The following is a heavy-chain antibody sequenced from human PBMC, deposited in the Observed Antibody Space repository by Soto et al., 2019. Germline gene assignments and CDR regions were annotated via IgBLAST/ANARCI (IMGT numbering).Heavy chain of an antibody. Sequence: SVEVXFNSSVYTFTFYYIHFVRHAPGQGLEWMGWINPNNGGTNYAQKFQGRVTMTRDTSITTAYMELSRLRSDDTAVYYCERGGNWNYWSYYDYWGKGTLVTV. CDR1: VYTFTFYY. CDR3: ERGGNWNYWSYYDY. CDR2: INPNNGGT. D-gene: IGHD1-7*01. V-gene: IGHV1-2*02. J-gene: IGHJ4*02.